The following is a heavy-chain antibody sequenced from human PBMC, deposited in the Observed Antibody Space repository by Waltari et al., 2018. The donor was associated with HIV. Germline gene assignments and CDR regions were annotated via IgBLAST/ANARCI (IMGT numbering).Heavy chain of an antibody. CDR3: ARVRGVWGVILNQYYYDGMDV. CDR2: MNPKSGNT. D-gene: IGHD3-10*01. J-gene: IGHJ6*02. CDR1: GYTFINND. Sequence: QVQLVQSGPEVRKPGASVKVSCTASGYTFINNDINWVRQVPGQGLEWMGWMNPKSGNTGYAQKFQGRLTMTRDTSISTAYMDLSALRSEDTAVYYCARVRGVWGVILNQYYYDGMDVWGQGTTVAVSS. V-gene: IGHV1-8*01.